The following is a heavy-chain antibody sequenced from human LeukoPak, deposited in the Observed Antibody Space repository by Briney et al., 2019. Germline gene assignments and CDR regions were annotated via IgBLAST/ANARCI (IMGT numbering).Heavy chain of an antibody. CDR1: GGSFSGYC. D-gene: IGHD2-2*02. J-gene: IGHJ4*02. CDR3: ARHPGSHCSTATCYTGGVFDY. CDR2: IYYTGST. V-gene: IGHV4-34*01. Sequence: PSETLSLTCAVYGGSFSGYCWSWIRRPPGKVLEWIGSIYYTGSTFYNPSLKSRVTISTDTSKNQTSLKLSSVTAADTAVYYCARHPGSHCSTATCYTGGVFDYWGQGTLVTVSS.